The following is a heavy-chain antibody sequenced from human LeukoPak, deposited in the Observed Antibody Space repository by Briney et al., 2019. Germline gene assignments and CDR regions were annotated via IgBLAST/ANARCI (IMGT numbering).Heavy chain of an antibody. CDR2: ISSSGSTI. CDR1: GFTFSDYY. D-gene: IGHD2-2*01. Sequence: GGSLRLSCAASGFTFSDYYVSWIRQAPGKGLEWVSYISSSGSTIYYADSVKGRFTISRDNAKNSLYLQMNSLRAEDTAVYYCAREVVPAALPSPDAFDIWGQGTMVTVSS. V-gene: IGHV3-11*01. CDR3: AREVVPAALPSPDAFDI. J-gene: IGHJ3*02.